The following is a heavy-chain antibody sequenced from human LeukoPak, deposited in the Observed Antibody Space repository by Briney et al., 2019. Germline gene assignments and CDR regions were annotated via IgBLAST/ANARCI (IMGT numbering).Heavy chain of an antibody. CDR3: ARETVTPIDNWFDP. D-gene: IGHD4-17*01. CDR1: GGSISSGDYY. CDR2: IYYSGST. V-gene: IGHV4-31*03. J-gene: IGHJ5*02. Sequence: PSETLSLTCTVSGGSISSGDYYWSWIRQHPGKGLEWIGYIYYSGSTYYNPSLKSRVTISVDTSKNQFSLKLSSVTAADTAVYYCARETVTPIDNWFDPWGQGTLVTVSS.